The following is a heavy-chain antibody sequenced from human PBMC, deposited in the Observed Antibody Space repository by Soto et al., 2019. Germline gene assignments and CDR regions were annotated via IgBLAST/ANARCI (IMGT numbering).Heavy chain of an antibody. Sequence: EVQLVESGGGLIQPGGSLRLSCAASGFTVSSNYMSWVRQAPGKGLEWVSVIYSGGSTYYADSVKGRFTISRDNSKNTLYLQMNSLRAEDTAVYYCARGYYDILTGRTGAMDVWGQGTTVTVSS. J-gene: IGHJ6*02. CDR1: GFTVSSNY. CDR2: IYSGGST. V-gene: IGHV3-53*01. D-gene: IGHD3-9*01. CDR3: ARGYYDILTGRTGAMDV.